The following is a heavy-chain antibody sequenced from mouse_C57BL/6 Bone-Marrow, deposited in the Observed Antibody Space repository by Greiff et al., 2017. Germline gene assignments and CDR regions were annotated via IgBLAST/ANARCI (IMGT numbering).Heavy chain of an antibody. J-gene: IGHJ1*03. CDR1: GYSFTGYY. D-gene: IGHD1-1*01. CDR3: ARSSPPGGSSSYWYFDV. V-gene: IGHV1-42*01. CDR2: INPCTGGT. Sequence: EVQLQQSGPELVKPGASVKISCKASGYSFTGYYMNWVKQSPEKSLEWIGEINPCTGGTTYNQKFKAKATLTVDKSSSTAYMQLKSLTSEDSAVYYCARSSPPGGSSSYWYFDVWGTGTTVTVSS.